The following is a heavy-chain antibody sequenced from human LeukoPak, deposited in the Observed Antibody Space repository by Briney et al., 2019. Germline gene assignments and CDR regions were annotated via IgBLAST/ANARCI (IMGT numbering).Heavy chain of an antibody. CDR2: IYTSGST. J-gene: IGHJ6*04. Sequence: SETLSLTCAFYGGSFSGYYWSWIRQPAGKGREWIGRIYTSGSTNYNPSLKSRVTMSVDTSKNQFSLKLSSVTAADTAVYYCARDSRERDLDVWAKGPTVPISS. D-gene: IGHD5-24*01. CDR1: GGSFSGYY. CDR3: ARDSRERDLDV. V-gene: IGHV4-4*07.